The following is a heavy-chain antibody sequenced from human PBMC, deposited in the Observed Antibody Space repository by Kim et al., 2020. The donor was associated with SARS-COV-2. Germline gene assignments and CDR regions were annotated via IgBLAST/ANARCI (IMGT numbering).Heavy chain of an antibody. V-gene: IGHV4-59*01. CDR3: ARAHVDSVFHPDY. Sequence: SETLSLTCTVSGGSISSYYWSWIRQPPGKGLEWIGYIYYSGSTNYNPSLKSRVTISVDTSKNQFSLKLSSVTAADTAVYYCARAHVDSVFHPDYWGQGTLVTVSS. D-gene: IGHD5-12*01. CDR1: GGSISSYY. CDR2: IYYSGST. J-gene: IGHJ4*02.